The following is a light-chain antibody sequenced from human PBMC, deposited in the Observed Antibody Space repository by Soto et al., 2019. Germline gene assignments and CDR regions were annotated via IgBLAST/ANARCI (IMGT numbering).Light chain of an antibody. V-gene: IGKV3-15*01. CDR3: EMYNNWPLT. Sequence: EIVMPQSPATMSLSPGASAPLSCRASPSVSSNLAWYPQKPGQAPRLLVYGASTGATAIPARFSGSGSGTYFTLTIGSLQSEDFAVYFCEMYNNWPLTVSGGTKVDIK. CDR2: GAS. J-gene: IGKJ4*01. CDR1: PSVSSN.